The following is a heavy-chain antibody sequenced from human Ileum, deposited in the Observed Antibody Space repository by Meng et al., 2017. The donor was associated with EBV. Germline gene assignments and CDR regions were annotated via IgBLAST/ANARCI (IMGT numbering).Heavy chain of an antibody. CDR2: ISGYNGNA. Sequence: QVQLVPSGTEVKNPGASVKGSCKPSGYTFTSYGITWVRQAPGQGLEWMGWISGYNGNANYAQKLQGRVTMTTDTSTSTVYMELRSLRSEDTAVYYCARIAGSGWNFDYWGQGTLVTVSS. CDR1: GYTFTSYG. V-gene: IGHV1-18*01. D-gene: IGHD6-19*01. J-gene: IGHJ4*02. CDR3: ARIAGSGWNFDY.